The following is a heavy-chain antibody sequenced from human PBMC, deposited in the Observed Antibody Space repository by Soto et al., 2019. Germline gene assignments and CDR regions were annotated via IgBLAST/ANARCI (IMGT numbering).Heavy chain of an antibody. CDR1: GYTFTSCY. CDR3: ATEGGPYGDYGYYGMDI. V-gene: IGHV1-46*01. J-gene: IGHJ6*02. CDR2: INPSGGST. Sequence: QVQLVQCGAEVKKPGASVKVSCKASGYTFTSCYMHWVRQAAGQGLEWMGIINPSGGSTSYAQKFQGRVTMTRDTSTSTVYMELSSLRSEDTAVYYCATEGGPYGDYGYYGMDIWGQGTTVTVSS. D-gene: IGHD4-17*01.